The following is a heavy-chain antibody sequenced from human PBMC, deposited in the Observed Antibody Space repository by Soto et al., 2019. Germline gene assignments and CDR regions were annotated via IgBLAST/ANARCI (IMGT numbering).Heavy chain of an antibody. V-gene: IGHV3-74*01. CDR3: ARDREQLGTYYYYMDV. J-gene: IGHJ6*03. CDR1: GFTFSSYW. CDR2: LNSDGSST. Sequence: EVQLVESGGGLVQPGGSLRLSCAASGFTFSSYWMNWVRQAPGKGLEWVSRLNSDGSSTDYADSVKGRFTISRDNAKNALFLQMNSLRAEDTAVFYCARDREQLGTYYYYMDVWGKGTTVTVSS. D-gene: IGHD6-6*01.